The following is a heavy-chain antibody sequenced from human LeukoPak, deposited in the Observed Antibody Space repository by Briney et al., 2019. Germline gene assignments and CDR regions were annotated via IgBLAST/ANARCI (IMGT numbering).Heavy chain of an antibody. CDR3: ARDGAPYYYDSRGYYSSGVDY. CDR1: GYTFTGYY. J-gene: IGHJ4*02. V-gene: IGHV1-2*02. D-gene: IGHD3-22*01. Sequence: ASVKVSCKASGYTFTGYYMHWVRQAPGQGLEWMGWINPNSGGTNYAQKFQGRVTMTRDTSISTAYMELSRLRSDDTAVYYCARDGAPYYYDSRGYYSSGVDYWGQGTLVTVSS. CDR2: INPNSGGT.